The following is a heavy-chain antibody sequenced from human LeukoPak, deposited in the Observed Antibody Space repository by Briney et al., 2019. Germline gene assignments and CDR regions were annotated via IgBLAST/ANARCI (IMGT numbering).Heavy chain of an antibody. CDR3: AKEIWPTVTTPGHTHFDY. CDR1: GFTFSTYG. Sequence: TRGSLRLSCAAAGFTFSTYGMHWVRQAPGKGLEWVAFIRYDGRNKYYADSVKGRFTISRDNSKNTLCLQMNSLRAEDTAVYYCAKEIWPTVTTPGHTHFDYWGQGTLVTVSS. D-gene: IGHD4-17*01. V-gene: IGHV3-30*02. CDR2: IRYDGRNK. J-gene: IGHJ4*02.